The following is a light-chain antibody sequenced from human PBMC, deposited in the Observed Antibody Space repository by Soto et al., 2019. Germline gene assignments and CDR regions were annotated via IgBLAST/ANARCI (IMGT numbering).Light chain of an antibody. CDR1: SSDIGAYNY. CDR2: EVS. Sequence: QSALTQPASVSGSPGQSITISCAGTSSDIGAYNYVSWYQQHPGKAPKLMIYEVSSRPSGVSNRFSGSKSGNTASLTISGLQAEDEADYYCSSYTSSSTLEVFGGGTQLTVL. V-gene: IGLV2-14*01. J-gene: IGLJ2*01. CDR3: SSYTSSSTLEV.